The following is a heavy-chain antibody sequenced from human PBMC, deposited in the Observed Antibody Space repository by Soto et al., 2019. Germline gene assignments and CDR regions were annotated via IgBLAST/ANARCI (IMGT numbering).Heavy chain of an antibody. CDR2: ISGSGGVT. D-gene: IGHD3-10*01. V-gene: IGHV3-23*01. CDR3: ANDRHFRSYYESAGHYNN. CDR1: GFTFRNYD. Sequence: EVQVLESGGGLVQPGGSLRLTCVASGFTFRNYDMRWVRQAPGKGLEWVSGISGSGGVTYYADSVKGRFTISRDNSKNTLYLQMNSLRANDTAVYYCANDRHFRSYYESAGHYNNWGQGTLVTVSS. J-gene: IGHJ4*02.